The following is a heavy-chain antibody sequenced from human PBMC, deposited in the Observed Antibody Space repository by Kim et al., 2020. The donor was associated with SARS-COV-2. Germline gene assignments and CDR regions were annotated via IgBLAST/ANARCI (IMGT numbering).Heavy chain of an antibody. CDR2: IKEDGREK. Sequence: GGSLRLSCAASGFPFNKYWMSWVRQVPGKGLEWVANIKEDGREKYYVDSVKGRFTISRDNAKNSLYLQMNSLRAEDTAVYFCGRDYSDWGQGTLVTV. J-gene: IGHJ4*02. V-gene: IGHV3-7*01. CDR1: GFPFNKYW. CDR3: GRDYSD. D-gene: IGHD6-13*01.